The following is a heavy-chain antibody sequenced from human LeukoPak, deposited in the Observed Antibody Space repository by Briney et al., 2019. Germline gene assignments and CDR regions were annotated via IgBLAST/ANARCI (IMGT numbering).Heavy chain of an antibody. J-gene: IGHJ4*02. CDR1: GSNFNDYG. V-gene: IGHV3-33*01. Sequence: GGSLRLSCAASGSNFNDYGMHWVRQAPGKGLEWVAIIWHDGNNKYYADSVRGRFTISRDNSKNTLYLEMNSLRAEDTAVYYCARDGAYSYTYWGQGTLVIVSS. CDR2: IWHDGNNK. D-gene: IGHD5-18*01. CDR3: ARDGAYSYTY.